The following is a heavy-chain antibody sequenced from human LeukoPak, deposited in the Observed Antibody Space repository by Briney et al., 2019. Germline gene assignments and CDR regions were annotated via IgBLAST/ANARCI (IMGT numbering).Heavy chain of an antibody. V-gene: IGHV4-59*01. D-gene: IGHD3-16*01. Sequence: SETLSLTCSVSGGSLSSYYWGWIRQTPGEGLEWIGYIYYSVSTNYNSSLKSRVSISVDTSKNQFSLTLRSVTAADTAVYYCARLIIQVGYYYYMDVWGRGTTVSISS. CDR1: GGSLSSYY. CDR2: IYYSVST. J-gene: IGHJ6*03. CDR3: ARLIIQVGYYYYMDV.